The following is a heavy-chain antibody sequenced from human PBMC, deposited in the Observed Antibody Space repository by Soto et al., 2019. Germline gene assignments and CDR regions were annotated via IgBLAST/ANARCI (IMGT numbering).Heavy chain of an antibody. V-gene: IGHV3-7*03. J-gene: IGHJ3*02. CDR1: GFTFSSYW. D-gene: IGHD5-18*01. CDR2: TKQDGSEK. CDR3: ARFERSGWELWLISGLEDAFDI. Sequence: PGGSLRLSCAASGFTFSSYWMSWVRQAPGKGLEWVANTKQDGSEKYYVDSVKGRFTISRDNAKNSLYLQMNSLRAEDTAVYYCARFERSGWELWLISGLEDAFDIWGQGTMVTVSS.